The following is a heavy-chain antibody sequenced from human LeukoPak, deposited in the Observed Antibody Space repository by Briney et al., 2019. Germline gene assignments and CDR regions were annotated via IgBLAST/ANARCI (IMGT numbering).Heavy chain of an antibody. CDR1: GGSISSGDYY. J-gene: IGHJ6*02. CDR3: ARDSPPSDYGMDV. Sequence: SETLSPTCTVSGGSISSGDYYWSWIRQPPGKGLEWIGYIYYSGSTYYNPSLKSRVTISVDTSKNQFSLKLSSVTAADTAVYYCARDSPPSDYGMDVWGQGTTVTVSS. V-gene: IGHV4-30-4*01. CDR2: IYYSGST.